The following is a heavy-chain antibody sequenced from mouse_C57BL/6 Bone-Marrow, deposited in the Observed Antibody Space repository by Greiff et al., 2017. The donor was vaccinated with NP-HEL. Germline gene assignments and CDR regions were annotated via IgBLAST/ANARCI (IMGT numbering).Heavy chain of an antibody. V-gene: IGHV3-6*01. Sequence: EVQLQQSGPGLVKPSQSLSLTCSVTGYSITSGYYWNWIRQFPGNKLEWMGYISYDGSNNYNPSLKNRISITRDTSKNQFFLKLNSVTTEDTATYYCARDLFITTVVATDYYAMDYWGQGTSVTVSS. J-gene: IGHJ4*01. D-gene: IGHD1-1*01. CDR3: ARDLFITTVVATDYYAMDY. CDR2: ISYDGSN. CDR1: GYSITSGYY.